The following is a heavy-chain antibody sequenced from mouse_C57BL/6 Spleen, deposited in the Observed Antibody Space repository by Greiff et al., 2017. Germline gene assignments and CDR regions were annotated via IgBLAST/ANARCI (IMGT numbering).Heavy chain of an antibody. Sequence: VKVVESGAELARPGASVKMSCKASGYTFTSYTMHWVKQRPGQGLEWIGYITPSSGYTKYNQKFKNKATLTADKSSSTAYMQLSSLTSEVSAVYYCARGDYYIWGQGTLVTVSA. CDR3: ARGDYYI. J-gene: IGHJ3*01. CDR1: GYTFTSYT. V-gene: IGHV1-4*01. D-gene: IGHD2-12*01. CDR2: ITPSSGYT.